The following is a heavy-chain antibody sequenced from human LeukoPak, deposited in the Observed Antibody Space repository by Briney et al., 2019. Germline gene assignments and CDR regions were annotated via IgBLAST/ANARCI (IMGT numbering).Heavy chain of an antibody. D-gene: IGHD1-26*01. Sequence: KSSETLSLTCTVSGGSISSSSYYWGWIRQPPGKGLEWIGYIYHSGSTYYNPSLKSRVTISVDRSKNQFSLKLSSVTAADTAVYYCARDQEVGSYYYYYYMDVWGKGTTVTVSS. CDR3: ARDQEVGSYYYYYYMDV. V-gene: IGHV4-39*07. J-gene: IGHJ6*03. CDR1: GGSISSSSYY. CDR2: IYHSGST.